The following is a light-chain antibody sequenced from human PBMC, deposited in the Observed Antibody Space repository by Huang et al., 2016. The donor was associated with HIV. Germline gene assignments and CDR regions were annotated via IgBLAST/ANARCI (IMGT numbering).Light chain of an antibody. CDR3: QQANSFPLT. CDR2: VAS. V-gene: IGKV1-12*01. J-gene: IGKJ4*01. CDR1: QGINSW. Sequence: DIQMTQSPSSVSASVGDEVTISCRASQGINSWLAWYQQKPDKAPKLCIYVASNLQSGVPSRFSGSGSGTDFTLTISRLQPEDFATYYCQQANSFPLTFGGGTKVEIK.